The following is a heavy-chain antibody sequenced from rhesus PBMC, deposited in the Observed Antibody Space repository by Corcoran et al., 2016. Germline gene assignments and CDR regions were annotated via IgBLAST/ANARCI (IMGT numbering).Heavy chain of an antibody. Sequence: QLQLQESGPGLVKPSETLSLTCAVSGGSISSSYWSWIRQAPGKGREWIGYIGGRMDSTTYTPSRKRRVTLSVDPAKNQLSLKLSSVTAADTAVYYCARRWPYSSWSFDYWGQGVLVTVSS. CDR1: GGSISSSY. CDR3: ARRWPYSSWSFDY. D-gene: IGHD6-13*01. J-gene: IGHJ4*01. CDR2: IGGRMDST. V-gene: IGHV4-169*01.